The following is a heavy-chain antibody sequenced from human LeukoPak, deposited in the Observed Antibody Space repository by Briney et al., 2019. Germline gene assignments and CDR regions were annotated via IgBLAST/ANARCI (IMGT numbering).Heavy chain of an antibody. CDR3: ARASDIVATILFDF. D-gene: IGHD5-12*01. CDR1: GFTFSDYW. Sequence: GGSLRLSCSASGFTFSDYWMHWVRQAPGKGLVWVSRINSDGRSTSYADSVKGRFTISRGNAKNTLYLQMSSLRAEDTALYYCARASDIVATILFDFWGQGTLVTVSS. CDR2: INSDGRST. J-gene: IGHJ4*02. V-gene: IGHV3-74*01.